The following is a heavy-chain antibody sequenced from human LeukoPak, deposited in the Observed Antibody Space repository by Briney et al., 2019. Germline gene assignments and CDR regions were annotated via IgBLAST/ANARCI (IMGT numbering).Heavy chain of an antibody. D-gene: IGHD3-22*01. CDR1: GFPFSTYA. Sequence: PGGSLRLSCAASGFPFSTYAMHWVRQAPGKGLEWVALISYDGSDKYYADSLKGRFTISRDNAKNSLYLQMNTLRAEDTAVYYCARDRHKYNYDSGGYPPYWGQGTLVTVSS. V-gene: IGHV3-30*04. CDR2: ISYDGSDK. CDR3: ARDRHKYNYDSGGYPPY. J-gene: IGHJ4*02.